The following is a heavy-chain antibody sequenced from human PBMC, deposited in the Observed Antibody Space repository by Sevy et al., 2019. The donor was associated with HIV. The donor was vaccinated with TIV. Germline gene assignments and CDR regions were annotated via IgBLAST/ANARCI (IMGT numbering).Heavy chain of an antibody. J-gene: IGHJ4*02. Sequence: SVKVSCKVSGYTLSKLSMHWVRQAPGKGLEWMGGFHEDGESMYAQKFQGRVTMTEDTSTDTAYMELSSLRSEDTAVYYCATDIVVGRDYWGQGTLVTVSS. D-gene: IGHD2-2*01. CDR1: GYTLSKLS. V-gene: IGHV1-24*01. CDR3: ATDIVVGRDY. CDR2: FHEDGES.